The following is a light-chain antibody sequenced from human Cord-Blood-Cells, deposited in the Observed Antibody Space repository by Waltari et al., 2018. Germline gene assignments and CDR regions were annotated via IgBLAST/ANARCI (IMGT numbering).Light chain of an antibody. V-gene: IGKV3-15*01. Sequence: IVMTQSPATLSLSPGERATLSCRASQSVSSNLAWYQQKPGQAPRLLIYVASTRATGIPARFSGSGSGTEFTLTISSLQSEDFAVYYCQKYNNWPYSFGQGTKLEIK. CDR3: QKYNNWPYS. CDR2: VAS. J-gene: IGKJ2*03. CDR1: QSVSSN.